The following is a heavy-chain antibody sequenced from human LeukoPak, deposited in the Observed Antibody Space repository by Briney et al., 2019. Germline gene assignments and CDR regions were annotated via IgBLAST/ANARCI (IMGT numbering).Heavy chain of an antibody. J-gene: IGHJ4*02. CDR3: ARDPGYDSSGYWGY. CDR2: ISRDGENQ. Sequence: GGSLRLSCAASGFTFSRCAMHWVRQAPGKGLEWVAVISRDGENQNYADSVKGRLTISRDNSKNTLFLQMNSLRAGDTAVYYCARDPGYDSSGYWGYWGQGTLVTVSS. V-gene: IGHV3-30*04. D-gene: IGHD3-22*01. CDR1: GFTFSRCA.